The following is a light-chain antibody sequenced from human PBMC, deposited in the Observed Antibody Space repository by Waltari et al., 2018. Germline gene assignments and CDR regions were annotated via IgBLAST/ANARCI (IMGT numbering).Light chain of an antibody. Sequence: QSLLTQPPSASGTPGQRVTIPRSGSSSNIGSNYVYWYQQFPGTAPKLLIYTDNERPSGVPDRFSGSKSGTSASLAISGLRSEDEADYYCATWDDSLSGPVFGGGTKVTVL. CDR2: TDN. J-gene: IGLJ2*01. V-gene: IGLV1-47*01. CDR1: SSNIGSNY. CDR3: ATWDDSLSGPV.